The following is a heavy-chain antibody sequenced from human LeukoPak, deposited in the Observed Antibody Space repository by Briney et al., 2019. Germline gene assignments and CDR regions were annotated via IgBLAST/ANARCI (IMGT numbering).Heavy chain of an antibody. CDR3: AHMLFESRGGWSPRGYYFDY. Sequence: SGPTLVKPTQTLTLTCTFSGFSLSTSGVGVGWIRQPPGKALEWLALIYWNDDKRYSPSLKSRLTITKDTSKNQVVLTMTNMDPVDTATYYCAHMLFESRGGWSPRGYYFDYWGQGTLVTVSS. CDR1: GFSLSTSGVG. D-gene: IGHD6-19*01. CDR2: IYWNDDK. V-gene: IGHV2-5*01. J-gene: IGHJ4*02.